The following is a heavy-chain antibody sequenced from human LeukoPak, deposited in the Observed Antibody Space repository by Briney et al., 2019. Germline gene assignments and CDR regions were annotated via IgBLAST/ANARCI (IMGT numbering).Heavy chain of an antibody. J-gene: IGHJ6*03. V-gene: IGHV3-73*01. CDR2: IRSKANSYAT. Sequence: GGSLRLSCAASGFTFSGSAMHWVRQASGKGLEWVGRIRSKANSYATAYAASVKGRFTISRDDSKNTAYLQMNSLKTEDTAVYYCTRRIVGARDYYYMDVWGKGTTVTVSS. D-gene: IGHD1-26*01. CDR3: TRRIVGARDYYYMDV. CDR1: GFTFSGSA.